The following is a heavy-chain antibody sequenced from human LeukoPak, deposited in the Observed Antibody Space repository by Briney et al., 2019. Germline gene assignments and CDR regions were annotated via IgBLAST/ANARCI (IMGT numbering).Heavy chain of an antibody. Sequence: PGGSLRLSCVASGFTFSSHAMTWVRQAPGKGLQWVSSITISGDDTYYADSVEGRFTISRDNSRSTLFLQMRSLRVDDTAVYYCANEIRPNDYWGQGTLVTVSS. V-gene: IGHV3-23*01. CDR1: GFTFSSHA. J-gene: IGHJ4*02. CDR3: ANEIRPNDY. CDR2: ITISGDDT.